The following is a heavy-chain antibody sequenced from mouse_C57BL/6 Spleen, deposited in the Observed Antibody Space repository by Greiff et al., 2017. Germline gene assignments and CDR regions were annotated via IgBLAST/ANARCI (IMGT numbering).Heavy chain of an antibody. CDR1: GFTFSNYW. Sequence: EVKLMESGGGLVQPGGSMKLSCVASGFTFSNYWMNWVRQSPEKGLEWVAQIRFKSDNSASPYAEYVKGRLTISRDYSKSSVYLQMNNLRAEDTGIYYCTGMYDYDGAYWDFDVWGTGTTVTVSS. D-gene: IGHD2-4*01. CDR2: IRFKSDNSAS. CDR3: TGMYDYDGAYWDFDV. V-gene: IGHV6-3*01. J-gene: IGHJ1*03.